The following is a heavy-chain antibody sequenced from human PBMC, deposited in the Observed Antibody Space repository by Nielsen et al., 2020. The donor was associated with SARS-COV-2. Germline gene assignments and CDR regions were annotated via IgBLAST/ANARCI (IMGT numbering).Heavy chain of an antibody. J-gene: IGHJ3*02. CDR2: IYYSGST. CDR1: GGSISSYY. CDR3: ARHITATDAFDI. V-gene: IGHV4-59*08. Sequence: SEILSLTCTVSGGSISSYYWSWIRQPPGKGLEWIGYIYYSGSTNYNPSLKSRVTISVDTSKNQFSLKLSSVTAADTAVYYCARHITATDAFDIWGQGTMVTVSS.